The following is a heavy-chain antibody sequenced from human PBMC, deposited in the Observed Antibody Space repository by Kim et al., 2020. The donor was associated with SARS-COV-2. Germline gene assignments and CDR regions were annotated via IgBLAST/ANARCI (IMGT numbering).Heavy chain of an antibody. D-gene: IGHD1-26*01. J-gene: IGHJ4*02. Sequence: GGSLRLSCAASGFSFSSYGIHWVRQAPGKGLEWLTVISYDGSPKYYAESVKGRFTISRDNSKNTLYLQMNSLRVEDTAVYYCAKSFSGSYFGYDSWGQGALVTVSS. CDR2: ISYDGSPK. V-gene: IGHV3-30*18. CDR1: GFSFSSYG. CDR3: AKSFSGSYFGYDS.